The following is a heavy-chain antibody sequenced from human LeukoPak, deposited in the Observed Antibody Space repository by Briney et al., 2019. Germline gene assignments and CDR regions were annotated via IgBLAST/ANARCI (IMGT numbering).Heavy chain of an antibody. Sequence: GGSLRLSCAASGFTFSSYWMHWVRQAPGKGLVWVSRINSDGNNTTYVDSVKGRFTISRDNAKNTLYLQMNSLRAEDTAVYYCTRGYFTFGGVIVSDWGQGTLVTVSS. CDR1: GFTFSSYW. J-gene: IGHJ4*02. CDR2: INSDGNNT. V-gene: IGHV3-74*03. CDR3: TRGYFTFGGVIVSD. D-gene: IGHD3-16*02.